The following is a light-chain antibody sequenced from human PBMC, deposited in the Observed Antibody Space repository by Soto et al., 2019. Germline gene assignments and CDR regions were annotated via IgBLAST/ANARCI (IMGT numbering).Light chain of an antibody. J-gene: IGLJ3*02. CDR1: SSDVGGYNY. CDR2: DVI. CDR3: SSYTSTTPPV. V-gene: IGLV2-14*03. Sequence: QSALTQPASVSGSPGQSITISCTGTSSDVGGYNYVSWYQQHPGKAPKLMIYDVITRPSGVSNRFSGSKSGNTASLTISGLQAEDEADYYCSSYTSTTPPVFGGGTKLTVL.